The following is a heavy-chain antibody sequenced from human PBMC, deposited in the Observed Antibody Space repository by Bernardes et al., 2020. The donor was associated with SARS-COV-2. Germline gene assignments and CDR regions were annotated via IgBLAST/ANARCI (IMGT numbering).Heavy chain of an antibody. V-gene: IGHV3-23*01. D-gene: IGHD1-1*01. J-gene: IGHJ4*02. Sequence: GVSLRLSCAASGFSFSSYGMSWVRQAPGKGLEWVSATVSIGGSTYYADSVKGRFTISRDNSKITLYLQMNSLRADDSAVYYCAKGADDNWRGWFDCWSQGTLVTVS. CDR1: GFSFSSYG. CDR3: AKGADDNWRGWFDC. CDR2: TVSIGGST.